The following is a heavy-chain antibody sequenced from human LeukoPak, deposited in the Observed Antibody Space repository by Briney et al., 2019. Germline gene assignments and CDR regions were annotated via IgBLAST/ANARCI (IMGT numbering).Heavy chain of an antibody. D-gene: IGHD3-10*01. J-gene: IGHJ4*02. CDR1: GFTFGDYY. CDR3: ARDIRSWFGEFPGY. V-gene: IGHV3-11*04. Sequence: GGSLRLSCAVSGFTFGDYYMSWVRQAPGKGLEWVSYISSVGSIIYYADSVKGRFTISRDNAKNSLSLQMNSLRAEDTAVYYCARDIRSWFGEFPGYWGQGTLVTVSS. CDR2: ISSVGSII.